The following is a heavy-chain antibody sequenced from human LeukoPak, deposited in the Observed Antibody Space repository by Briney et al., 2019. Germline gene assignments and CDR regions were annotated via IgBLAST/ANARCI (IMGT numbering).Heavy chain of an antibody. J-gene: IGHJ3*02. Sequence: SETLSLTCTVSGGSISSGGYYWSWIRQHPGKGLEWIGYIYYSGSTYYNPSLKSRVTISVDTSKNQFSLKLSSVTAADTAVYYCARDRGYYDSSGYAAFDIWGQGTMVTVSS. D-gene: IGHD3-22*01. CDR3: ARDRGYYDSSGYAAFDI. CDR1: GGSISSGGYY. V-gene: IGHV4-31*03. CDR2: IYYSGST.